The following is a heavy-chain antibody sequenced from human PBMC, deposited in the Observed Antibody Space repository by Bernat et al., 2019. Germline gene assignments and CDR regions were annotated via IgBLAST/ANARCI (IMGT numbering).Heavy chain of an antibody. V-gene: IGHV1-18*01. D-gene: IGHD3-3*01. Sequence: QVQLVQSGAEVKKPGASVKVSCKASGYSFTTYGISWVRQAPGQGLEWMGWISAYNGNTNYAQRLQGRVTMTTDASTSTAYMELRSLRSDDTAVYYCARDAHTYYDFWSGYYNAYYFDYWGQGIFVTVSS. CDR2: ISAYNGNT. J-gene: IGHJ4*02. CDR1: GYSFTTYG. CDR3: ARDAHTYYDFWSGYYNAYYFDY.